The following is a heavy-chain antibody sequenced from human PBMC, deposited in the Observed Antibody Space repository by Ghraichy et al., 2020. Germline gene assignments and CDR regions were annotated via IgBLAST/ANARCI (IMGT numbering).Heavy chain of an antibody. V-gene: IGHV1-69*13. CDR3: ARQRMVRAGSNV. CDR2: FVPIFNAT. Sequence: SVKVSCKASGGDFSNYAISWVRQAPGQGLEWLGAFVPIFNATHYAQRFQGRITLTADDSSTTGYMELTSLTFDDSAIYFCARQRMVRAGSNVWGQGTRFTFSS. D-gene: IGHD3-10*01. CDR1: GGDFSNYA. J-gene: IGHJ4*02.